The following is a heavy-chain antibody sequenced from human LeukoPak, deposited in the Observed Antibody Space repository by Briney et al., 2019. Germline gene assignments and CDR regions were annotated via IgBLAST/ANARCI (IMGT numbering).Heavy chain of an antibody. CDR1: RFTFNNYA. Sequence: PGGSLRLSCAASRFTFNNYAMSWVRQAPGKGLEWVSAISGSGGSTYYADSVKGRFTISRDNSKNTLYLQMNSLRAEDTAVYYCAKESDFWSGSPNWFDPWGQGTLVTVSS. CDR3: AKESDFWSGSPNWFDP. D-gene: IGHD3-3*01. J-gene: IGHJ5*02. V-gene: IGHV3-23*01. CDR2: ISGSGGST.